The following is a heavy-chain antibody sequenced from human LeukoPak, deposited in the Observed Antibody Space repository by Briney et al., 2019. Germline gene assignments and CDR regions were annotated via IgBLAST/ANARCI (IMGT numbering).Heavy chain of an antibody. J-gene: IGHJ4*01. CDR2: IYHRGNS. CDR3: ARAFHPPDFAFGRAPYYFDL. Sequence: SGTLSLTCAVSGGSISTAHWWNWVRPSPGKGLEWIGEIYHRGNSNYNPSLKSRVSISVDTSKNQFSLKVTSLTAADTAEYYCARAFHPPDFAFGRAPYYFDLWGQGTLVTVSS. CDR1: GGSISTAHW. V-gene: IGHV4-4*02. D-gene: IGHD3-16*01.